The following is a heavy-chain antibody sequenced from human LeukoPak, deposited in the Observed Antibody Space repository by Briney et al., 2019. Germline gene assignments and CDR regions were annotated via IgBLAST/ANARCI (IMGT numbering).Heavy chain of an antibody. CDR2: IYYSGST. CDR3: ASSTVDTAMGHDAFDI. J-gene: IGHJ3*02. V-gene: IGHV4-59*01. D-gene: IGHD5-18*01. Sequence: SETLSLTCTVSGGSISSYYWSWIRQPPGKGLEWIGYIYYSGSTNYNPSLKSRVTISVDTSKNQFSLKLSSVTAADTAVYYCASSTVDTAMGHDAFDIWGQGTMVTVSS. CDR1: GGSISSYY.